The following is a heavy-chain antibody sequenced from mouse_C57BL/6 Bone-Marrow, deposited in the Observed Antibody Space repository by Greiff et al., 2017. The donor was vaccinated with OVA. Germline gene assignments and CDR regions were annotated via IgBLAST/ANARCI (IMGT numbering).Heavy chain of an antibody. V-gene: IGHV7-3*01. D-gene: IGHD2-1*01. J-gene: IGHJ3*01. CDR3: ARYIAGNYYFAY. CDR1: GFTFTDYY. CDR2: IRNKANGYTT. Sequence: EVQLVESGGGLVQPGGSLSLSCAASGFTFTDYYMSWVRQPPGKALEWLGFIRNKANGYTTEYSASVKGRFTISRDNSHSILYLQMNALRAEDSATYYCARYIAGNYYFAYWGQGTLVTVSA.